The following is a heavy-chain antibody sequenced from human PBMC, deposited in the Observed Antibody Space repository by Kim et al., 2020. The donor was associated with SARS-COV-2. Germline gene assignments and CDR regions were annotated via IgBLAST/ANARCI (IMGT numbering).Heavy chain of an antibody. V-gene: IGHV4-4*02. J-gene: IGHJ5*02. CDR1: GGSISSSNW. Sequence: SETLSLTCAVSGGSISSSNWWSWVRQPPGKGLEWIGEIYHSGGTNYNPSLKSRVTISVDKSKNQFSLKLSSVTAAATAVYYCARDLGVAARDNWFDPWGQGTLVTVSS. CDR3: ARDLGVAARDNWFDP. CDR2: IYHSGGT. D-gene: IGHD6-13*01.